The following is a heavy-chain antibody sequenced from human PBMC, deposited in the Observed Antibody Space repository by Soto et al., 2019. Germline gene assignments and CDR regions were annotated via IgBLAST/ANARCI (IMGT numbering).Heavy chain of an antibody. CDR3: AREASGYDF. V-gene: IGHV1-69*13. Sequence: SVEVSCKXSGGTFSSFGISWVRQAPGQGLEWMGGIIPVFGRPNYAQRFRGRLTITADESTNTSYMELIDLTSQDTAVYYCAREASGYDFWGQGTQVTVSS. CDR2: IIPVFGRP. J-gene: IGHJ1*01. CDR1: GGTFSSFG. D-gene: IGHD5-12*01.